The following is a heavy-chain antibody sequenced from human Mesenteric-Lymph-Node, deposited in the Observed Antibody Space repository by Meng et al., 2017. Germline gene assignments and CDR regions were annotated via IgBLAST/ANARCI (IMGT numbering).Heavy chain of an antibody. J-gene: IGHJ4*02. CDR1: GFTFSGHW. CDR3: ARVYRNDGWHNFGY. V-gene: IGHV3-7*01. D-gene: IGHD1-1*01. CDR2: IKNDGSEK. Sequence: GESLKISCVASGFTFSGHWMNWVRQSPQRGLEYVANIKNDGSEKHYADSVKGRFTISRDKSKNELYLQMEGLRTEDTAVYFCARVYRNDGWHNFGYWGQGTRVTVSS.